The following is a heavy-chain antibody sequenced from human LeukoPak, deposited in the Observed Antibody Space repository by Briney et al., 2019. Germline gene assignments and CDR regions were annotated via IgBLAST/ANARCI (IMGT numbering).Heavy chain of an antibody. CDR2: IYYSGST. Sequence: SETLSLTCTVSSGSISRYYWSWIRQPPGKGLEWIGYIYYSGSTNYNPSLKSRVTISIDTSKNQFSLKLSSVTAADTAVYYCASGDGVQTFNFDSWGQGTLVTVSS. CDR1: SGSISRYY. CDR3: ASGDGVQTFNFDS. V-gene: IGHV4-59*01. D-gene: IGHD2-8*01. J-gene: IGHJ4*02.